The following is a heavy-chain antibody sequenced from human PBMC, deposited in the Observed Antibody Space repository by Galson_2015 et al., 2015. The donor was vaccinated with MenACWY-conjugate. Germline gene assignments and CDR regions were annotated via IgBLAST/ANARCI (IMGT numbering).Heavy chain of an antibody. CDR1: GFTFSSFW. CDR2: ISSSSNYI. CDR3: ARGREGSGSYGMDV. D-gene: IGHD3-10*01. Sequence: FLRLSCAASGFTFSSFWMSWVRQAPGKGPEWVSSISSSSNYIYYGDSVKGRFTISRDNAKSSLYPHMNSLRVEDTAVYYCARGREGSGSYGMDVWGQGTTVTVSS. J-gene: IGHJ6*02. V-gene: IGHV3-21*01.